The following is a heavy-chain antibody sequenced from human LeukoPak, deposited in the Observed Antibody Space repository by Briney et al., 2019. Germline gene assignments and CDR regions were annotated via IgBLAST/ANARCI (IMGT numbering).Heavy chain of an antibody. D-gene: IGHD6-19*01. CDR1: GFTFSSYS. J-gene: IGHJ4*02. V-gene: IGHV3-21*01. CDR2: ISSSSSYI. Sequence: GGSLRLSCAASGFTFSSYSMNWVRQAPGKGLEWVSSISSSSSYIYYADSVKGRFTISRDNAKNSLYLQMNSLRAEDTAVYYCARDITGYSRGGLGYWGQGTLVTVSS. CDR3: ARDITGYSRGGLGY.